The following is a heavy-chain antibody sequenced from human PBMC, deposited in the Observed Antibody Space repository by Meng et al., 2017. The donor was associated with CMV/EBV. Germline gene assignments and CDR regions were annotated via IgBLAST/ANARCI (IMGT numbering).Heavy chain of an antibody. V-gene: IGHV4-4*07. J-gene: IGHJ4*02. CDR3: ARVLRWNGVIDY. CDR1: GGSISSYY. D-gene: IGHD4-23*01. Sequence: QVHVQECAPGLWKPSESLSLTCTISGGSISSYYWSWIRPPAGKGLEWIGRIYTSGSTNYNPSLKSRVTMSVDTSKNQFSLKLSSVTAADTAVYYCARVLRWNGVIDYWGQGTLVTVSS. CDR2: IYTSGST.